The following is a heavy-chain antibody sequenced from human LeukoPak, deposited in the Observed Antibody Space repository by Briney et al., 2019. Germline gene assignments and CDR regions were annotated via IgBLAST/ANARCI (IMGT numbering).Heavy chain of an antibody. CDR3: AKYYYDSSGYYYVVSSPFDY. D-gene: IGHD3-22*01. CDR1: GFAFSSYT. V-gene: IGHV3-23*01. J-gene: IGHJ4*02. Sequence: GGSLRLSCAASGFAFSSYTMNWVRQAPGKGLEWVSAISGSGGSTYYADSVKGRFTISRDNSKNTLYLQMNSLRAEDTAVYYCAKYYYDSSGYYYVVSSPFDYWGQGTLVTVSS. CDR2: ISGSGGST.